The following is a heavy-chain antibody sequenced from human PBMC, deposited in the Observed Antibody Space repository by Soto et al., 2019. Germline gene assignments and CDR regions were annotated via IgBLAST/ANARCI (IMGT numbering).Heavy chain of an antibody. J-gene: IGHJ5*02. CDR3: ARHRSDFWFDP. CDR2: INHTGST. Sequence: SETLSLTCAVYGGSFSGYSWTWIRQPPGTGLEWIGEINHTGSTNYNPSLKSRVTISVDTSKNQFSLKLTSVTAADTAVYYCARHRSDFWFDPWGQGTLVTVSS. CDR1: GGSFSGYS. D-gene: IGHD2-21*02. V-gene: IGHV4-34*01.